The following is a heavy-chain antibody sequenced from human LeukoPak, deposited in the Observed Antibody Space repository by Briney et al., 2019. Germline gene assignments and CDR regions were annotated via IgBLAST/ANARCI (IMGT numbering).Heavy chain of an antibody. Sequence: PEGSLRLSCAASGFTFSSYSMNWVRQAPGKGLEWVSYISSSSSTIYYADSVKGRFTISRDNAKNSLYLQMNSLRAEDTAVYYCARAPTAYYDILTGFRPAGAFDIWGQGTMVTVSS. CDR3: ARAPTAYYDILTGFRPAGAFDI. J-gene: IGHJ3*02. CDR1: GFTFSSYS. CDR2: ISSSSSTI. V-gene: IGHV3-48*01. D-gene: IGHD3-9*01.